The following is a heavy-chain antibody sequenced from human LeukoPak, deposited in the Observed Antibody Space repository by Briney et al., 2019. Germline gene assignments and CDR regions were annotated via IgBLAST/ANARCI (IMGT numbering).Heavy chain of an antibody. Sequence: PGGSLRLSCAVSGFTFANYWMTWVRQAPGKGLEWVANIKEDGTEKYYVDSVRGRFTISRDNAKISLYLQMDSLRAEDTAVYHCAGGGPTGALDYWGQGTLVTVSS. CDR3: AGGGPTGALDY. D-gene: IGHD7-27*01. V-gene: IGHV3-7*01. J-gene: IGHJ4*02. CDR1: GFTFANYW. CDR2: IKEDGTEK.